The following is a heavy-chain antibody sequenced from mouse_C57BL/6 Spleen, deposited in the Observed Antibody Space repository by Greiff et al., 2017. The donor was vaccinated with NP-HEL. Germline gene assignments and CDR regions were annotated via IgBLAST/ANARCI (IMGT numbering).Heavy chain of an antibody. V-gene: IGHV1-9*01. CDR3: ARSPFITTVVATDYFDY. Sequence: VQLQESGAELMKPGASVKLSCKATGYTFTGYWIEWVKQRPGHGLEWIGEILPGSGSTNYNEKFKGKATFTADTSSNTAYMQLSSLTTEDSAIYYCARSPFITTVVATDYFDYWGQGTTLTVSS. D-gene: IGHD1-1*01. CDR1: GYTFTGYW. J-gene: IGHJ2*01. CDR2: ILPGSGST.